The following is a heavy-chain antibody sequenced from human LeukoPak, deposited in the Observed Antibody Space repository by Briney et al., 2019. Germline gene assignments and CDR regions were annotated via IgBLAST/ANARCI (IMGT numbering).Heavy chain of an antibody. Sequence: PGGSLRLSSAASGFTFTTYCMSWGRHAPRKGLEWVANINQNGGEKYYVDSVRGRFTVSRDNAKNSLDLQMNSLRAEDTAVYYCGRGAGYYDRRANPPPPGYWGEGTLVTVSS. CDR2: INQNGGEK. CDR1: GFTFTTYC. CDR3: GRGAGYYDRRANPPPPGY. D-gene: IGHD3-22*01. J-gene: IGHJ4*02. V-gene: IGHV3-7*05.